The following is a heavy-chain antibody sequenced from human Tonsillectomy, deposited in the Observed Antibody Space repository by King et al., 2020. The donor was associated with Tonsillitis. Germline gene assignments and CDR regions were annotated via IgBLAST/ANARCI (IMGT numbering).Heavy chain of an antibody. CDR1: GFTFSDFF. D-gene: IGHD1-26*01. CDR3: ARHAPTYSGSFD. Sequence: QVQLVESGGGLVKPGGSLRLSCAASGFTFSDFFMSWIRQAPGKGLEWISYISTSSHTIFYADSVKGRFTISRDNAKNSLYLQMNSLRAEDTALYYCARHAPTYSGSFDWGQGTLVTVSS. V-gene: IGHV3-11*01. J-gene: IGHJ4*02. CDR2: ISTSSHTI.